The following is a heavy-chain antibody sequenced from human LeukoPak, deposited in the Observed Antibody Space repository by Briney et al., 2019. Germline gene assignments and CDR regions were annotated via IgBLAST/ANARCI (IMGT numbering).Heavy chain of an antibody. Sequence: GGSLRLSCAASGFTFSSYAMSWVRQAPGKGLEWVSAISGSGGSTYYADSVKGRFTISRDNSKNTLYLQMNSLRAEGTAVYYCAKDFVAYYYGSGSYDWFDPWGQGTLVTVSS. D-gene: IGHD3-10*01. CDR3: AKDFVAYYYGSGSYDWFDP. V-gene: IGHV3-23*01. CDR2: ISGSGGST. J-gene: IGHJ5*02. CDR1: GFTFSSYA.